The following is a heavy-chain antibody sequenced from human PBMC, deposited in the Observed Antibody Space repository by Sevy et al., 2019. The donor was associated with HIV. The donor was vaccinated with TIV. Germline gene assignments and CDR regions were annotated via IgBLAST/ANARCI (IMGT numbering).Heavy chain of an antibody. CDR3: ARRKDNAMDV. CDR2: TYYRSIWYY. V-gene: IGHV6-1*01. J-gene: IGHJ6*02. CDR1: GDSVSSISAA. Sequence: SQTLSLTCAISGDSVSSISAAWNWIRQSPSRGLEWLGWTYYRSIWYYDYAGSVKSRISINPDTSKNQFSLQLNSVTPEDTAVYYCARRKDNAMDVWGQGTTVTVSS. D-gene: IGHD2-8*01.